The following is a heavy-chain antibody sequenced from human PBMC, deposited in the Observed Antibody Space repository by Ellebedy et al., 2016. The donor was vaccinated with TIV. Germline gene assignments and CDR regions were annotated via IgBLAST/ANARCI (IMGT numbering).Heavy chain of an antibody. CDR3: ARMPYNWKDEVDH. CDR1: GGTFSSYY. J-gene: IGHJ4*02. V-gene: IGHV4-59*01. CDR2: INYSGNT. D-gene: IGHD1-20*01. Sequence: MPSATLSLTCTVSGGTFSSYYWRWIRQPPGKGLECIGNINYSGNTNYNPPLRSRITISVDTSRNQFSLKLSSVTAAETAVYYCARMPYNWKDEVDHWGQGTLVTVFS.